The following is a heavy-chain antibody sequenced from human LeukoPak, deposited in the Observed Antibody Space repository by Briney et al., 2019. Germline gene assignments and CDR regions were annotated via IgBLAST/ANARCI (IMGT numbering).Heavy chain of an antibody. D-gene: IGHD5-24*01. Sequence: GGSLRLSCAASGFTFSSYGMHWVRQAPGKGLEWVAVISYDGSNKYYADSVKGRFTISRDNSKNTLYLQMNSLRAEDTAVYYCAKDLSLQGFDYWGQGTLVTVSS. J-gene: IGHJ4*02. CDR3: AKDLSLQGFDY. CDR2: ISYDGSNK. CDR1: GFTFSSYG. V-gene: IGHV3-30*18.